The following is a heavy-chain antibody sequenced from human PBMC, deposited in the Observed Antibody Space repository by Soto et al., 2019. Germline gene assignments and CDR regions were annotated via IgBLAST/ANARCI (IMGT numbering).Heavy chain of an antibody. J-gene: IGHJ4*02. D-gene: IGHD2-8*02. CDR2: INPSGDSK. Sequence: PGGSLRLSCAASGFTVSDYYMAWVRQAPGKGLEWLSHINPSGDSKYYAESVKGRFTISRDNVKRSLFLRMDSLRAEDTAVYYCVRSGLFYYTGGRCYSDYWGQGTLVTVSS. V-gene: IGHV3-11*01. CDR3: VRSGLFYYTGGRCYSDY. CDR1: GFTVSDYY.